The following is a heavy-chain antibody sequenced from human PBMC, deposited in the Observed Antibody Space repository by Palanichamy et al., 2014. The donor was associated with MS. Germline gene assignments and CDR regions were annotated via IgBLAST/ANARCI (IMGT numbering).Heavy chain of an antibody. V-gene: IGHV3-23*01. Sequence: EVQLLEVWGKRWYSLGGPVRLSCASSGFTFNSYAMNWVRQAPGKGLEWVSSISGSGGRTHYADSVKGRFTISRDTSKNTLYLQMNSLRAEDTALYYCAKEGAVSTVVTPAKYFQNWGQGTLVTVSS. J-gene: IGHJ1*01. D-gene: IGHD4-23*01. CDR2: ISGSGGRT. CDR3: AKEGAVSTVVTPAKYFQN. CDR1: GFTFNSYA.